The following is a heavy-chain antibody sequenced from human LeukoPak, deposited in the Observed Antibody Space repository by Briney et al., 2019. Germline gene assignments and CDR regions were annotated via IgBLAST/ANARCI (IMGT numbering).Heavy chain of an antibody. Sequence: TSETLSLTCSVSGGSVSSPIFYWNWIRQHPGKGLEWIGYIYYTGDTFYNPSLKSRVTMSLDTSDNQFSLKMSSVTVADTAMYYCGKVSGNSNSWGQGTLVTVSS. CDR1: GGSVSSPIFY. CDR3: GKVSGNSNS. CDR2: IYYTGDT. V-gene: IGHV4-31*03. D-gene: IGHD4-23*01. J-gene: IGHJ4*02.